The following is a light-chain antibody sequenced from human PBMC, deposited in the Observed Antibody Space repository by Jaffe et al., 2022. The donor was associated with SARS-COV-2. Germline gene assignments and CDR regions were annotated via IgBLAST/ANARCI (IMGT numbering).Light chain of an antibody. Sequence: QSALTQPAAVSGSPGQSITISCSGISSDAGGRVYVSWYQQHPGKAPKLLIYDVSHRPSGVSFRFSGSKSGSTASLTISGLQAEDEGNYFCSSYTVDTTNFGGGTKLTVL. CDR2: DVS. CDR3: SSYTVDTTN. CDR1: SSDAGGRVY. J-gene: IGLJ2*01. V-gene: IGLV2-14*03.